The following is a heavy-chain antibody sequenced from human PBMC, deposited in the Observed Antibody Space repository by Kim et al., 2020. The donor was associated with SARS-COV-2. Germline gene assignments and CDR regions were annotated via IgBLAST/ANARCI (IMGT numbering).Heavy chain of an antibody. CDR3: ARGPPQGAYLDY. J-gene: IGHJ4*02. CDR2: INHSGST. V-gene: IGHV4-34*01. CDR1: GGSFSGYY. Sequence: SETLSLTCAVYGGSFSGYYWSWIRQPPGKGLEWIGEINHSGSTNYNPSLKSRVTISVDTSKNQFSLKLSSVTAADTAVYYCARGPPQGAYLDYWGQGTLVTVSS.